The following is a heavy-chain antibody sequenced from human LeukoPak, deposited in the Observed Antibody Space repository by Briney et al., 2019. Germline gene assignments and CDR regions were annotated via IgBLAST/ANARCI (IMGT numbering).Heavy chain of an antibody. Sequence: GESLKISCKGSGFSFTSYWIGWVRQMPGKGLEWLGITYPGDSDTRYSPSFQGQVTISADKSISTAYLRWSSLKASDTAMYYCARSTSGPSPYYYYGMDVWGQGTTVTVSS. V-gene: IGHV5-51*01. CDR3: ARSTSGPSPYYYYGMDV. CDR2: TYPGDSDT. J-gene: IGHJ6*02. CDR1: GFSFTSYW. D-gene: IGHD6-6*01.